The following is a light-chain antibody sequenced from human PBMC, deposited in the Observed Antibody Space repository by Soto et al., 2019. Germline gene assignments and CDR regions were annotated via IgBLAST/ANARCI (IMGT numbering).Light chain of an antibody. CDR3: QQYTSYSLWT. Sequence: EIVMTQSPATLSVSPGERATLSCRASQSVSSNLAWYQQKPGQAPRLLIYGASTRATGIAARFSGSGSGTEFTLTISSLQSEDFATYYCQQYTSYSLWTFGQGTKVEIK. CDR1: QSVSSN. V-gene: IGKV3-15*01. J-gene: IGKJ1*01. CDR2: GAS.